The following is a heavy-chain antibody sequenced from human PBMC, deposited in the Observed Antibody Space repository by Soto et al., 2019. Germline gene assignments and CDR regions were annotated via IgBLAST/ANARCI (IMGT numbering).Heavy chain of an antibody. J-gene: IGHJ4*02. CDR3: AREANGGNFDY. CDR2: IIPIFGTA. Sequence: ASVKVSCKASGGTSSSYAISWVRQAPGQGLEWMGGIIPIFGTANYAQKFQGRVTITADESTSTAYMELSSLRSEDTAVYYCAREANGGNFDYWGQGTLVTVSS. V-gene: IGHV1-69*13. D-gene: IGHD2-15*01. CDR1: GGTSSSYA.